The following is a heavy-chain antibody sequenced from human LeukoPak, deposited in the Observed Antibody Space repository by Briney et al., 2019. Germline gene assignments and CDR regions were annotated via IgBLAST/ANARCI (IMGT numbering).Heavy chain of an antibody. V-gene: IGHV3-21*03. J-gene: IGHJ6*04. CDR1: GFTFSSYS. Sequence: AGGSLRLSCAASGFTFSSYSMNWVRQAPGKGLEWVSSISSSSSYIYYADSVKGRFTISRDNAKTSLYLQMNSLRAEDTAVYYCAREGIAAAGTYYYYGMDVWGKRTTVTVSS. D-gene: IGHD6-13*01. CDR3: AREGIAAAGTYYYYGMDV. CDR2: ISSSSSYI.